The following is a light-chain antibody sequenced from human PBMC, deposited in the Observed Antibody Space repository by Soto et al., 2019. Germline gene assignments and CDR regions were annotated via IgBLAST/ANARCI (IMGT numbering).Light chain of an antibody. Sequence: SPVTQPASLSESPGPSITISCTGTSRDIGAYDYVSWFQQHPGKAPKLMISEVNNRPSGVSNRFSGSKSGNTAYLTISGLQVEDEAEYFCLSFTTTSTHVFVTGTKVTVL. CDR2: EVN. V-gene: IGLV2-14*01. CDR3: LSFTTTSTHV. CDR1: SRDIGAYDY. J-gene: IGLJ1*01.